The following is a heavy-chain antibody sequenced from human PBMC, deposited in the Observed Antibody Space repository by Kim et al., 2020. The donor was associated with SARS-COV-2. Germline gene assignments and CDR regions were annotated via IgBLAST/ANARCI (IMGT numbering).Heavy chain of an antibody. Sequence: GINKYYADSVKGRFTISRDNSKNTLYLQMNSLRAEDTAIYYCARGLGDFDYWGQGTLVTVSS. V-gene: IGHV3-33*01. CDR3: ARGLGDFDY. CDR2: GINK. J-gene: IGHJ4*02. D-gene: IGHD1-26*01.